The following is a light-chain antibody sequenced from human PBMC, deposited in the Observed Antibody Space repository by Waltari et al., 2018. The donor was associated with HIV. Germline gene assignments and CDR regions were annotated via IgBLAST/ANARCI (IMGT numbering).Light chain of an antibody. Sequence: DIVVTQSTDSLTLSLGETATIRCTSSLSLTYSSDNKDYLAWYQHKPGQPPKLLIYFASARASGVPDRFSGSGSETDFTLTISSLQAEDVAVYYCHQYYSVPLAFGGGTKVEI. CDR1: LSLTYSSDNKDY. CDR2: FAS. J-gene: IGKJ4*01. CDR3: HQYYSVPLA. V-gene: IGKV4-1*01.